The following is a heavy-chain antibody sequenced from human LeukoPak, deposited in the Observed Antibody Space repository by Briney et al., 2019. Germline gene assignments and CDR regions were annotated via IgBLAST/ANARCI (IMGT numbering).Heavy chain of an antibody. CDR2: ISGDEIWT. CDR3: ARGRYYLDS. D-gene: IGHD2-8*01. J-gene: IGHJ4*02. V-gene: IGHV3-74*01. Sequence: GGSLRLSCAASGFTLSNYWMHWVRHAPGKGLVWVSRISGDEIWTSYADSVKGRFIISRDNAKNTLYLQMNSLRAEDTAVYYCARGRYYLDSWGQGTLVTVSS. CDR1: GFTLSNYW.